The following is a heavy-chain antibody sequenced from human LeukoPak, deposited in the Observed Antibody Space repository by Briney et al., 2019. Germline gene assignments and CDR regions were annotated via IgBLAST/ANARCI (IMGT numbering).Heavy chain of an antibody. CDR2: IRRGTNSYTT. V-gene: IGHV3-72*01. CDR1: GFSFSDYI. CDR3: TRDGGEGGNSAFDI. J-gene: IGHJ3*02. Sequence: GGSLRLSCAASGFSFSDYILDWVRRAPGKGLEWVGRIRRGTNSYTTEYAASVKGRFIISRDDSQNSLYLHMNSLKTEDTAVYHCTRDGGEGGNSAFDIWGQGTMVTVSS. D-gene: IGHD3-16*01.